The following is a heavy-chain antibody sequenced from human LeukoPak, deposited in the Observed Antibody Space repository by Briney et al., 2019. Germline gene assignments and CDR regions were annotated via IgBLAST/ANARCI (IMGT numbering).Heavy chain of an antibody. CDR3: ARDVNGYSSSWYEY. V-gene: IGHV3-23*01. CDR2: ISGSSDRT. Sequence: GGSLRLSCAASRVTFSSYAMSWVRQAPGKGLEWVSSISGSSDRTFYTDSVKGRFTISRDNSKNTVSLQMNSLRAEDTAVYYCARDVNGYSSSWYEYWGQGTLVTVSS. D-gene: IGHD6-13*01. J-gene: IGHJ4*02. CDR1: RVTFSSYA.